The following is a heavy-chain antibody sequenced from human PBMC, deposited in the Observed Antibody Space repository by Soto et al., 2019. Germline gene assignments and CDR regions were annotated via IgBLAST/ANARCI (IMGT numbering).Heavy chain of an antibody. CDR2: IYSGGST. CDR3: ARDWGTAVAAHYYWYFDL. D-gene: IGHD6-19*01. J-gene: IGHJ2*01. CDR1: GFTVSSNY. Sequence: EVQLVESGGGLIQPGGSLRLSCAASGFTVSSNYMSWVRQAPGKGLEWVSVIYSGGSTYYADSVKGRFTISRDNSKNTLYLQMNSLRAEDTAVYYCARDWGTAVAAHYYWYFDLWGRGTLVTVSS. V-gene: IGHV3-53*01.